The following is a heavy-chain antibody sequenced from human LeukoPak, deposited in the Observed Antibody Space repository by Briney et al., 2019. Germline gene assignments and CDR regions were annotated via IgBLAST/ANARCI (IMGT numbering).Heavy chain of an antibody. CDR3: ARAYYDILTGYYHSFDN. D-gene: IGHD3-9*01. CDR1: GGTFSSYA. Sequence: ASVKVSCKASGGTFSSYAISWVRQAPGQGLEWMGRIIPILGIENYAQKFQGRVTITADKSTSTAYMELSSLRSEDTAVYYCARAYYDILTGYYHSFDNWGQGTLVTVSS. CDR2: IIPILGIE. J-gene: IGHJ4*02. V-gene: IGHV1-69*04.